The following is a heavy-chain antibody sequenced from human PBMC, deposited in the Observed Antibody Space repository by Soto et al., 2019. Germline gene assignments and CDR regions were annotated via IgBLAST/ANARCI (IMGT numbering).Heavy chain of an antibody. D-gene: IGHD6-19*01. Sequence: QVQLVQSGAEVKKPGASVKVSCKASGYTFTSYGISWVRQAPGQGLEWMGWSSGHNGNTNYAQKLQGRGTMTTDTSTSRAYMELRSLRSDDTAVYYCARDLAVGLVDYWGQGTLVTVSS. CDR2: SSGHNGNT. J-gene: IGHJ4*02. CDR3: ARDLAVGLVDY. CDR1: GYTFTSYG. V-gene: IGHV1-18*01.